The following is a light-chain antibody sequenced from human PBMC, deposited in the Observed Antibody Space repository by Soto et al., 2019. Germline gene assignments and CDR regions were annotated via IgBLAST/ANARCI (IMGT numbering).Light chain of an antibody. CDR1: LSVSSN. V-gene: IGKV3-11*01. CDR3: QQCIRWPT. CDR2: DAS. Sequence: EIGVRLSPAALSLTTWKRATLSFRASLSVSSNLAWYQQKPGQAPRLLIFDASNRATGIPARFSGSGSGTDFTLTISSLGPDDFAVYYCQQCIRWPTFGQGTRLEI. J-gene: IGKJ5*01.